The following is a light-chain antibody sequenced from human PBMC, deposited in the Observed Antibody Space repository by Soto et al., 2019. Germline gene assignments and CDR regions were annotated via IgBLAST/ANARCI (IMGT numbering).Light chain of an antibody. J-gene: IGLJ3*02. Sequence: QLVLTQSPSASASLGASVKLTCTLSSGHSSYAIAWHQQQPEKGPRYLMKLNSDGSHSKGDGIPDRFSGSSSGAERYRTISSLQSEDEAAYYCQTWGTGTRGVFRGGTKLTLL. V-gene: IGLV4-69*01. CDR3: QTWGTGTRGV. CDR1: SGHSSYA. CDR2: LNSDGSH.